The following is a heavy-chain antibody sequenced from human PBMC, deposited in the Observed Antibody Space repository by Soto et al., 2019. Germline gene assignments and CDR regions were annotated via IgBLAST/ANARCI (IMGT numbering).Heavy chain of an antibody. V-gene: IGHV2-5*01. Sequence: SGATLVNPAQTLTLTCSFSGLSLSTSGVGVGWIRQPPGKALEWLALIYWNDDKRYSPSLKSRLTITKDTSKNQVVLTMTNMDPVDTATYYCAHLNDDIPLDAFDIWGQGTMVTVSS. CDR1: GLSLSTSGVG. CDR2: IYWNDDK. J-gene: IGHJ3*02. D-gene: IGHD2-2*02. CDR3: AHLNDDIPLDAFDI.